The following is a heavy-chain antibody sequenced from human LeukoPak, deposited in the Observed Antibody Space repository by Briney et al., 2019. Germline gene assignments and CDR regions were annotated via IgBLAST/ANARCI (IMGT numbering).Heavy chain of an antibody. CDR1: GGSISSNNW. V-gene: IGHV4-4*02. Sequence: SETLSLTCAVSGGSISSNNWWGWVRQPPGKGLEWIGEIYHSGSPNYNPSLKSRVTISVDTSKNQFSLKLSSVTAADAAVYYCARGGGYSYGYAGWFDPWGQGTLVTVSS. D-gene: IGHD5-18*01. J-gene: IGHJ5*02. CDR3: ARGGGYSYGYAGWFDP. CDR2: IYHSGSP.